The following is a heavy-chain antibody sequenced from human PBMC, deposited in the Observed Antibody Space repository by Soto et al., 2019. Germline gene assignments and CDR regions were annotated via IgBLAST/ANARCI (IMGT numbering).Heavy chain of an antibody. J-gene: IGHJ6*02. D-gene: IGHD3-9*01. CDR1: GFTFSSYG. Sequence: GGSLRLSCAASGFTFSSYGMHWVRQAPGKGLEWVAVISYDGSNKYYADSVKGRFTVSRDDSKNTLYLQMNSLRAEDTAVYYCASFEGRSYYYGMDVWGQGTTVTVSS. V-gene: IGHV3-30*03. CDR3: ASFEGRSYYYGMDV. CDR2: ISYDGSNK.